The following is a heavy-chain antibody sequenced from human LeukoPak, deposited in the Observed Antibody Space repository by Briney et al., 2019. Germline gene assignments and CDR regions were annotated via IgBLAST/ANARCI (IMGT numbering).Heavy chain of an antibody. Sequence: GGSLRLSCAASRFTFSDYYVNWVCQARGKGLEWVSSISSSSTIYYADSVKGRFTISRDNAKNSLYLQMNSLRAEDTAVYYCARAADIVVVPAAMQWYFQHWGQGALVTVSS. D-gene: IGHD2-2*01. V-gene: IGHV3-69-1*01. CDR2: ISSSSTI. CDR1: RFTFSDYY. J-gene: IGHJ1*01. CDR3: ARAADIVVVPAAMQWYFQH.